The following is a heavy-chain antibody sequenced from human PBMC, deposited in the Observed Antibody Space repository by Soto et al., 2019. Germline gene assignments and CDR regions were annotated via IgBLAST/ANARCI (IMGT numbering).Heavy chain of an antibody. CDR2: VDTSGSA. Sequence: PSGTLSVSSTDSGGSMYSYYWSWIRQPAGKGLEWIGRVDTSGSASYNPSLRSRVTMSLDTSKNQFSLKLNSVTAADTAVYYCARESSRSEFDYWGQGTLVTVYS. CDR3: ARESSRSEFDY. J-gene: IGHJ4*02. CDR1: GGSMYSYY. V-gene: IGHV4-4*07.